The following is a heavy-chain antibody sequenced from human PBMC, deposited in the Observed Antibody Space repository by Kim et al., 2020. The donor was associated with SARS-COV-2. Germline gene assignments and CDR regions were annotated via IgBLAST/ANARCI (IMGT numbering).Heavy chain of an antibody. Sequence: GGSLRLSCAASGFSFSSYDMHWVRQATGKGLEWVSTIHITGDTYFPGSVKGRFTTSRENANNFLYLQISSLIAGDTAVYYCATAVSGGDFPAYYYDWMYV. V-gene: IGHV3-13*04. CDR1: GFSFSSYD. J-gene: IGHJ6*01. CDR3: ATAVSGGDFPAYYYDWMYV. D-gene: IGHD1-26*01. CDR2: IHITGDT.